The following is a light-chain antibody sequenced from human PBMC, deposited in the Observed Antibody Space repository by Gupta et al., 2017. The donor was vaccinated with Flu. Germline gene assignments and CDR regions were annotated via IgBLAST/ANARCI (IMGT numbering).Light chain of an antibody. CDR2: EVS. CDR1: QSLLHSDGVTY. Sequence: DIIVTQTPLSLSVTPGQPASISCRVSQSLLHSDGVTYLYWFLQRPGQPPQLLIQEVSKRFSGVPERFSGSGSGTDFTLKITRVEAEDVGVYYCMQSVQLPWTFGQGTKVEI. V-gene: IGKV2D-29*01. CDR3: MQSVQLPWT. J-gene: IGKJ1*01.